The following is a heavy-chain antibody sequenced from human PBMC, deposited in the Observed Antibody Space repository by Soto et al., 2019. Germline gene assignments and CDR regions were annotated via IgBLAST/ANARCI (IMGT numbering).Heavy chain of an antibody. D-gene: IGHD3-3*01. CDR3: ATLFIGVVINNPRMDV. CDR1: GFTFSSYA. J-gene: IGHJ6*04. V-gene: IGHV3-23*01. Sequence: PGGSLRLSCAASGFTFSSYAMSWVRQAPGKGLEWVSAISGSGGSTYYADSVKGRFTISRDNSKNTLYLQMNSLRAEDTAVYYCATLFIGVVINNPRMDVWGKGTTVTVSS. CDR2: ISGSGGST.